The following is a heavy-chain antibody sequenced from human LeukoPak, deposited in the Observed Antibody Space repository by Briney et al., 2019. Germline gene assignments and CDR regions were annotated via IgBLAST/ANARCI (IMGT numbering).Heavy chain of an antibody. V-gene: IGHV5-51*01. CDR3: ARRLTMVRGVSAFDI. Sequence: GESLKISCKGSGYSFTSYWIGWVRQMLGKGLEWMGIIYPGDSDTRYSPSFQGQVTISADKSISTAYLQWSSLKASDTAMYYCARRLTMVRGVSAFDIWGQGTMVTVSS. J-gene: IGHJ3*02. CDR2: IYPGDSDT. D-gene: IGHD3-10*01. CDR1: GYSFTSYW.